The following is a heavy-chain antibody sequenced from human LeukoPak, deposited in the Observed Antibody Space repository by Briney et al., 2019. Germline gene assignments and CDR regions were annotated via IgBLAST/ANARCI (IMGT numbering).Heavy chain of an antibody. CDR3: ATLYCSGGSCYPSYFDY. Sequence: GSLRLSCAASGFTFSSYAMSWVRQAPGKGLEWVSAISGSGGSTYYADSVKGRFTISRDNSKNTLYLQMNSLRAEDTAVYYCATLYCSGGSCYPSYFDYWGQGTLVTVSS. CDR2: ISGSGGST. J-gene: IGHJ4*03. V-gene: IGHV3-23*01. D-gene: IGHD2-15*01. CDR1: GFTFSSYA.